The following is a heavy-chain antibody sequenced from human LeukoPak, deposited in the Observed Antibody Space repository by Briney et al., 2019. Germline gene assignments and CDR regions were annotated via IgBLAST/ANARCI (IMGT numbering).Heavy chain of an antibody. CDR3: ARVVGSSWFDY. D-gene: IGHD6-13*01. J-gene: IGHJ4*02. Sequence: PSETLSLTCTVSGGSISSSGYYWGWIRQPPGKGLEWIGSIYYSGSTHYNPSLKSRVTISVDTSKNQLSLKVTSVTAADTAVYYCARVVGSSWFDYWGQGTLVTVSS. CDR2: IYYSGST. V-gene: IGHV4-39*07. CDR1: GGSISSSGYY.